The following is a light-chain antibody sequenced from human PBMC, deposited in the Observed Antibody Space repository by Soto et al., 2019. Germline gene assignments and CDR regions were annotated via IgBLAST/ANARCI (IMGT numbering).Light chain of an antibody. V-gene: IGKV1-39*01. CDR3: QQSYSTPPIT. CDR2: AAS. CDR1: QSISSY. Sequence: DIQMTQSPSSLSASVGDRFTVTCRASQSISSYLNWYQQKPGKAPKLLVYAASSLQSGVPSRFSGSGSGTDFTLTISSLQPEDFATYYCQQSYSTPPITFGQGTRLENK. J-gene: IGKJ5*01.